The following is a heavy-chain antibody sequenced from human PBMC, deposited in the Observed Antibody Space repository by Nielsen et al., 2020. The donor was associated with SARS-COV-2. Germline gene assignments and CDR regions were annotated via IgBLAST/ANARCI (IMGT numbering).Heavy chain of an antibody. D-gene: IGHD1-26*01. CDR2: IYHSGST. J-gene: IGHJ5*02. CDR3: ARASLYSGSYWSLRNNWFDP. V-gene: IGHV4-34*01. Sequence: WIRQPPGKGLEWIGEIYHSGSTNYNPSLKSRVTISVDTSKNQFSLKLSSVTAADTAVYYCARASLYSGSYWSLRNNWFDPWGQGTLVTVSS.